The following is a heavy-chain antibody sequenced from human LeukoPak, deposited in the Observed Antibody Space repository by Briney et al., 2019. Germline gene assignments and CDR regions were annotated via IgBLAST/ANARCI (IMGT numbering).Heavy chain of an antibody. CDR3: ARDSPNCGCDCYYFDY. CDR1: GFTFSSYW. V-gene: IGHV3-7*01. CDR2: IKQDGSEK. Sequence: PGGSLRLSCAASGFTFSSYWMSWVRQAPGKGLEWVANIKQDGSEKYYVDSVKGRFTISRDNAKNSLYLQMNSLRAEDTAVYYCARDSPNCGCDCYYFDYWGQGTLVTVSS. J-gene: IGHJ4*02. D-gene: IGHD2-21*02.